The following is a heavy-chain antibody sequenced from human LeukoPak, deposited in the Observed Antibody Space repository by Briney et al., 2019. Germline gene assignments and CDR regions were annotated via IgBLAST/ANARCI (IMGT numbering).Heavy chain of an antibody. Sequence: PTGGSLRLSCAASGFTFSRNAMHWVRQAPGKGLEWVAVLSYDGSDQYYADSVKGRFTISRDNSKNTLYLQMNSLRAEDTAVYYCARADQLTSYGSGSYYDYWGQGTLVTVSS. V-gene: IGHV3-30-3*01. CDR1: GFTFSRNA. CDR2: LSYDGSDQ. D-gene: IGHD3-10*01. J-gene: IGHJ4*02. CDR3: ARADQLTSYGSGSYYDY.